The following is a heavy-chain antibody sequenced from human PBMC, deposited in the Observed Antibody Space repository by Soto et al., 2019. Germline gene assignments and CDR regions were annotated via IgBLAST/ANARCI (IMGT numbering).Heavy chain of an antibody. Sequence: SETLSLTCTVSGGSISSYYWSWIRQPPGKGLEWIGYIYYSGSTNYNPSLKSRVTISVDTSKNQFSLKLSSVTAADTAVYYCARAGVVGAMTPGAFDIWGQGTMVTVSS. CDR2: IYYSGST. V-gene: IGHV4-59*01. J-gene: IGHJ3*02. CDR3: ARAGVVGAMTPGAFDI. D-gene: IGHD1-26*01. CDR1: GGSISSYY.